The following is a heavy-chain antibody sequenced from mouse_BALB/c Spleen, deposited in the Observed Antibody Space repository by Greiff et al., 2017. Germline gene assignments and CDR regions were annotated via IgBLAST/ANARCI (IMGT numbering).Heavy chain of an antibody. D-gene: IGHD2-1*01. CDR1: GFNIKDYY. V-gene: IGHV14-4*02. CDR3: NEGDGNRDYYAMDY. CDR2: IDPENGDT. Sequence: EVQLQQSGAELVRSGASVKLSCTASGFNIKDYYMHWVKQRPEQGLEWIGWIDPENGDTEYAPKFQGKATMTADTSSNTAYLQLSSLTSEDTAVYYCNEGDGNRDYYAMDYWGQGTSVTVSS. J-gene: IGHJ4*01.